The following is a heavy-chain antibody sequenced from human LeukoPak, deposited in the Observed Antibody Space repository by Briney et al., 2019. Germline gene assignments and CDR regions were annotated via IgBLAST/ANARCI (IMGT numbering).Heavy chain of an antibody. J-gene: IGHJ3*02. D-gene: IGHD1-14*01. CDR2: IYHSGST. Sequence: SQTLSLTCTVSGGSISSGGYYWSWIRQPPGTGLEWIGYIYHSGSTYYNPSLKSRVTISVDRSKNQFSLKLSSVTAADTAVYYCARSGPPDAFDIWGQGTMVTVSS. V-gene: IGHV4-30-2*01. CDR1: GGSISSGGYY. CDR3: ARSGPPDAFDI.